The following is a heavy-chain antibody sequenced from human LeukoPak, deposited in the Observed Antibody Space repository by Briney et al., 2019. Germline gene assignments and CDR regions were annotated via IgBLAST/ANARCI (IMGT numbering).Heavy chain of an antibody. CDR3: AKENDFVY. Sequence: RGSLRLSCAASGFTFSSYAMHWVRQAPGKGLEWVAVISYDGSNKYYADSVKGRFTISRDNSKNTLYLQMNSLRAEDTAVYYCAKENDFVYWGRGTLVTVSS. V-gene: IGHV3-30-3*01. J-gene: IGHJ4*02. CDR1: GFTFSSYA. CDR2: ISYDGSNK. D-gene: IGHD3-3*01.